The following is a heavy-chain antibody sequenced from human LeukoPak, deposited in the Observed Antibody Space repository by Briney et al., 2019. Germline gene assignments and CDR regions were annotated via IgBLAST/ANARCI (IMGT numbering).Heavy chain of an antibody. CDR2: IYYSGNT. D-gene: IGHD3-22*01. J-gene: IGHJ2*01. CDR3: ARDRDSSGLRDFDL. V-gene: IGHV4-59*01. CDR1: GGSISSYY. Sequence: TSETLSLTCTVSGGSISSYYWSWIRQPPGKGLEWIGYIYYSGNTNYSPSLKSRVSISIDTSKNQFSLQLSSVTAADTAVYYCARDRDSSGLRDFDLWGRGTLVTVSA.